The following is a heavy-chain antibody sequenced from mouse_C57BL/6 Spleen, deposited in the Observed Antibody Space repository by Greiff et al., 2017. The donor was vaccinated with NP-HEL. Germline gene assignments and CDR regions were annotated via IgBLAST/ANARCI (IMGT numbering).Heavy chain of an antibody. Sequence: QVQLQQSGAELVRPGASVKLSCKASGYTFTDYYINWVKQRPGQGLEWIARIYPGSGNTYYNEKFKGKATLTAEKSSSTAYMQLSSLTSEDSAVYFCARGEVYDGYYEYFDVWGTGTTVTVSS. D-gene: IGHD2-3*01. V-gene: IGHV1-76*01. CDR2: IYPGSGNT. CDR3: ARGEVYDGYYEYFDV. CDR1: GYTFTDYY. J-gene: IGHJ1*03.